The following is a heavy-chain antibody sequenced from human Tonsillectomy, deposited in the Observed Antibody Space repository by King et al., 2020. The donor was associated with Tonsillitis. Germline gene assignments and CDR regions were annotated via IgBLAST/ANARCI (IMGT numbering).Heavy chain of an antibody. Sequence: VQLVESGGGVGQPGRSLRLSCAASGFTFSNYVMHLVRQAPGKGLECVAVVSYDGNTEYYADSVKGRVTISRDNSRNTLYLQMNSLRPDDTAVYYCARDLFGGLTPLDYWGQGTLVTVSS. CDR3: ARDLFGGLTPLDY. D-gene: IGHD3-16*01. V-gene: IGHV3-30*01. J-gene: IGHJ4*02. CDR1: GFTFSNYV. CDR2: VSYDGNTE.